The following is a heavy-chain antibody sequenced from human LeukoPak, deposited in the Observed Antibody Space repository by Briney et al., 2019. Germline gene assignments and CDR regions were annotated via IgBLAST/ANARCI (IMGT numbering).Heavy chain of an antibody. CDR2: MNPNSGNT. J-gene: IGHJ6*02. D-gene: IGHD3-10*01. V-gene: IGHV1-8*01. Sequence: ASVKVSCKASGYTFTSYDINWVRQATGQGLEWMGWMNPNSGNTGYAQKFQGRVTMTRNTSISTAYMELSSLRSEDTAVYYCARGRGSKGFGQIYYYYGTDVWGQGTTVTVSS. CDR1: GYTFTSYD. CDR3: ARGRGSKGFGQIYYYYGTDV.